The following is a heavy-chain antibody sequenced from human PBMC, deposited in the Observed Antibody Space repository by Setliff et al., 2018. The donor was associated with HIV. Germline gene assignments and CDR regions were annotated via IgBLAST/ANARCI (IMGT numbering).Heavy chain of an antibody. CDR2: FDPEDGET. Sequence: ASVKVSCKVSGYTLSELSMHWVRQAPGKGLEWMGGFDPEDGETIYAQKFQGRVTMTTDTSTSTAYMVLRSLRSDETAVFYCAKGVTLIRGPLEVWGFDSWGQGSLVTVSS. V-gene: IGHV1-24*01. CDR1: GYTLSELS. J-gene: IGHJ4*02. D-gene: IGHD3-10*01. CDR3: AKGVTLIRGPLEVWGFDS.